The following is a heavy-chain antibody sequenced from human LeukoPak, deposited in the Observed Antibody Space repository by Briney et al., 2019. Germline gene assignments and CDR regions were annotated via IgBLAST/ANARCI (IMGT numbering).Heavy chain of an antibody. J-gene: IGHJ4*02. CDR2: ISSNGGST. V-gene: IGHV3-64*01. CDR3: ARAPFNTPLDY. CDR1: GFTFSSYA. Sequence: PGGSLRLSCAASGFTFSSYAMSWVRQAPGKGLEYVSAISSNGGSTYYANSVKGRFTISRDNSKNTLYLQVGSLRAEDMAVYYCARAPFNTPLDYWGQGTLVTVSS.